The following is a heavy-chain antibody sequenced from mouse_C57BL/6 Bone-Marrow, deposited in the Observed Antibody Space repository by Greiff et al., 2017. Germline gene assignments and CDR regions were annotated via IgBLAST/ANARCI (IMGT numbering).Heavy chain of an antibody. CDR3: ARGCLVYYFDY. D-gene: IGHD1-1*02. CDR1: GYTFTSYW. Sequence: VQLQQPGAELVMPGASVKLSCKASGYTFTSYWMHWVKQRPGQGLEWIGEIDPSDSYTNYNQKFKGKSTLTVDKSSSTAYMQLSSLTSEDSAVYYCARGCLVYYFDYWGQGTTLTVSS. J-gene: IGHJ2*01. V-gene: IGHV1-69*01. CDR2: IDPSDSYT.